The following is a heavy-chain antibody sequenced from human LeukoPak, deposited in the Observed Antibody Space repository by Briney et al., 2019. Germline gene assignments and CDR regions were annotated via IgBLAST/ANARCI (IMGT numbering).Heavy chain of an antibody. CDR1: GGSFSGYY. J-gene: IGHJ6*03. Sequence: SETLSLTCAVYGGSFSGYYWTWIRQPPGKGPEWIGEVTDRGNRNYNPSLRSRVTISVDTARNQFSLKLSSVTAADTSVFYCARGRGYSSGWGHYYYSIDVWGQGTTVTVSS. CDR3: ARGRGYSSGWGHYYYSIDV. CDR2: VTDRGNR. V-gene: IGHV4-34*01. D-gene: IGHD6-19*01.